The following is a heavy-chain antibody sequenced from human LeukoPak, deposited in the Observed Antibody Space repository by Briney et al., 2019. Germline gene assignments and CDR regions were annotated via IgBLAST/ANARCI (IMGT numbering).Heavy chain of an antibody. CDR2: ISSSGDAK. Sequence: PGGSLRLSCAASGFTFSSSRMNWVRQAPGKGLEWVSYISSSGDAKYYAESVEGRFTISRDNAKNSLYLQMNSLRGEDSAVYYCARDKGGGGWPVFDYWGQGTLLTVSS. V-gene: IGHV3-48*01. CDR1: GFTFSSSR. J-gene: IGHJ4*02. CDR3: ARDKGGGGWPVFDY. D-gene: IGHD6-19*01.